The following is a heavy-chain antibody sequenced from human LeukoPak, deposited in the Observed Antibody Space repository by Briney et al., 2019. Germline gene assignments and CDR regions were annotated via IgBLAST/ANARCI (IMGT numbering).Heavy chain of an antibody. CDR1: GFTFGDYV. CDR2: IRSKVYGGTT. Sequence: GGSLRLSCTASGFTFGDYVMSWVRQAPGKGLEWAGFIRSKVYGGTTEYAASVKGRFTISRDDSKSIAYLQMNSLRTEDTAVYYCASPVFLEKDSSAYYYWGQGTLVTVSS. CDR3: ASPVFLEKDSSAYYY. D-gene: IGHD3-22*01. J-gene: IGHJ4*02. V-gene: IGHV3-49*04.